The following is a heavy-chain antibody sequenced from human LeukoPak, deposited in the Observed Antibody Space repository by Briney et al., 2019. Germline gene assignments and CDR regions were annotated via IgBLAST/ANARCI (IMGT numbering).Heavy chain of an antibody. V-gene: IGHV3-30*04. Sequence: PGGSLRLSCAASGFIFSSHAFHWVRQAPGKGLEWVAVVSYDGRNKYYADSVKGRFTISRDNSKNTLYLQINSLRAEDTAVFYCARGLWSIHYLDFWGQGTLVTVSS. CDR3: ARGLWSIHYLDF. CDR2: VSYDGRNK. D-gene: IGHD2/OR15-2a*01. CDR1: GFIFSSHA. J-gene: IGHJ4*02.